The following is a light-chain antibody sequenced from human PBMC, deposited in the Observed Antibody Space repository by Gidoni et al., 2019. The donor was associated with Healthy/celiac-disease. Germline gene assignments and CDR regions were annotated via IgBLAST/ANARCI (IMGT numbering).Light chain of an antibody. CDR1: QSVSSY. CDR3: QQRSNWPPIT. CDR2: DAS. V-gene: IGKV3-11*01. J-gene: IGKJ5*01. Sequence: PGERATLSCRASQSVSSYLAWYQQKPGQAPRLLIYDASNRATGIPARFSGSGSGTDFTLTISSLEPEDFAVYYCQQRSNWPPITFGQGTRLGIK.